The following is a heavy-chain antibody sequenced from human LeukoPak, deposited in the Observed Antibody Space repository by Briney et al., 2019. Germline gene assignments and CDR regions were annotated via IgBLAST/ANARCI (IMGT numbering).Heavy chain of an antibody. CDR1: GGSISSYY. D-gene: IGHD6-19*01. J-gene: IGHJ4*02. Sequence: SETLSLTCTVSGGSISSYYWSWIRQPPGKGLEWIGYIYYSGSTNYNPSLKSRVTISVDTSKNQFSLKLSSVTAADTAVYYCARRRQWLVRHFDYWGQGTLVTVSS. CDR2: IYYSGST. V-gene: IGHV4-59*12. CDR3: ARRRQWLVRHFDY.